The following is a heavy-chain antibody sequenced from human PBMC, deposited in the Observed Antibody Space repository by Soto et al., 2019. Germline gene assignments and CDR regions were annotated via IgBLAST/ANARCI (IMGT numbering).Heavy chain of an antibody. Sequence: ASVKVSCTASAYSLSNYYMHWVRQAPGQGLEWMGIINPSGGSTSYAEKFQGRVTMTRDTTTSTIYVDMVSLKSEDTAVYYCARGEIKFASHDFWSGHGSRLDVWGQGTTVTVSS. J-gene: IGHJ6*01. CDR2: INPSGGST. V-gene: IGHV1-46*01. D-gene: IGHD3-3*01. CDR1: AYSLSNYY. CDR3: ARGEIKFASHDFWSGHGSRLDV.